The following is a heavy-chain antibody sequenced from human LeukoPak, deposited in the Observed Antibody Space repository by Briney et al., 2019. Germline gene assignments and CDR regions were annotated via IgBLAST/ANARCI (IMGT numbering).Heavy chain of an antibody. CDR3: ARVPTAMVPYFDY. V-gene: IGHV4-34*01. Sequence: SETLSLTCAVYGGSFSGYYWSWIRQPPGKGLEWVGEINHSGSTNYNPSLKSRVTISVDTSENQFSLKLSSVTAADTAVYYCARVPTAMVPYFDYWGQGTLVTVSS. J-gene: IGHJ4*02. CDR2: INHSGST. D-gene: IGHD5-18*01. CDR1: GGSFSGYY.